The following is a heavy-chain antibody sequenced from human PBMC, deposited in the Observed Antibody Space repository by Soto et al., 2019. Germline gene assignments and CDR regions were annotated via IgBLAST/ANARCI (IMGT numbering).Heavy chain of an antibody. CDR2: IYYSGST. CDR1: GGSISSGGYY. J-gene: IGHJ6*02. CDR3: ARGGYSYGLSGMDV. Sequence: SETLSLTCTVSGGSISSGGYYWSWIRQHPGKGLEWIGYIYYSGSTYYNPSLKSRVTISVDTSKNQFSLKLSSVTAADTAVYYCARGGYSYGLSGMDVWGQGTTVTVSS. V-gene: IGHV4-31*03. D-gene: IGHD5-18*01.